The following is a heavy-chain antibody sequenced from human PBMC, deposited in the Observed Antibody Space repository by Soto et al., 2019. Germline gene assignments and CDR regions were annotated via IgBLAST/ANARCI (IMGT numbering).Heavy chain of an antibody. Sequence: EVQLLESGGGLVQPGGSLRLSCAASGFTFSSYAMSWVRQAPGKGLEWVSAISGSGGSTYYADSVKGRFTISRDNSKNPLYLQMNSLRAEDTAVYYCAKDSLGAVTVVTRFDYWGQGTLVTVSS. D-gene: IGHD2-15*01. V-gene: IGHV3-23*01. CDR1: GFTFSSYA. CDR2: ISGSGGST. J-gene: IGHJ4*02. CDR3: AKDSLGAVTVVTRFDY.